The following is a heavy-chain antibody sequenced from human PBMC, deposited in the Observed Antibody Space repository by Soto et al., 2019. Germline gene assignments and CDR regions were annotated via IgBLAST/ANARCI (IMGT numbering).Heavy chain of an antibody. J-gene: IGHJ4*02. V-gene: IGHV4-39*01. CDR3: ASNYGGHSDDS. CDR2: IYYSGDT. Sequence: QLQLQESGPGLVKPSETLSLTCNVSGGSISSSGYYWGWIRQPPGKGLEWIGSIYYSGDTYYNPSLKSRVAISVDTSKNQFSLKVSSVTVADTAVYYCASNYGGHSDDSWGQGTLVTVSS. CDR1: GGSISSSGYY. D-gene: IGHD4-17*01.